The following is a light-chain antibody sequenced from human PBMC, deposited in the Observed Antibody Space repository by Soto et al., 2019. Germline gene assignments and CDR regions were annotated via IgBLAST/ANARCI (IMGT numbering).Light chain of an antibody. J-gene: IGKJ4*01. CDR2: GAS. Sequence: EIVMTQSPASLSVSPGEGATLSCTASQSVSRYLAWYQQKPGQAPRLLIHGASTRAVGVPPRFSGSWSGTDFTLTISSLQSEDFAVYYCQQRNNWPPVTFGGGTKVDIK. CDR1: QSVSRY. V-gene: IGKV3-15*01. CDR3: QQRNNWPPVT.